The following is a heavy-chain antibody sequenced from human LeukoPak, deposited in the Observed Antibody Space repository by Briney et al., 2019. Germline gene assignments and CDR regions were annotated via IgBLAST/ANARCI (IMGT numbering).Heavy chain of an antibody. CDR2: INHSGST. CDR3: ARDRYYYDSTGYSIFDY. J-gene: IGHJ4*02. Sequence: SETLSLTCAVYGGSLSGYYWSWIRQPPGKGLEWIGEINHSGSTNYNPSLKGRVTMSVDTSKNQFSLKLSSVTAADTAVYYCARDRYYYDSTGYSIFDYWGQGTLVTVSS. D-gene: IGHD3-22*01. V-gene: IGHV4-34*01. CDR1: GGSLSGYY.